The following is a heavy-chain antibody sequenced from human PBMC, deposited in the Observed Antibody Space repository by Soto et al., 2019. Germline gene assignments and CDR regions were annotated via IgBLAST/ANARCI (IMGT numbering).Heavy chain of an antibody. CDR2: IYPGDSDT. V-gene: IGHV5-51*01. Sequence: GESLKISCKGSGYNFTRYWIGWVRQVPGKGLEWMGIIYPGDSDTRYSPSFQGQVTISADKSISTAYLQWSSLKASDNAMYYCARPAYGSGNYRYWGQGTLVTVS. CDR1: GYNFTRYW. CDR3: ARPAYGSGNYRY. D-gene: IGHD3-10*01. J-gene: IGHJ4*02.